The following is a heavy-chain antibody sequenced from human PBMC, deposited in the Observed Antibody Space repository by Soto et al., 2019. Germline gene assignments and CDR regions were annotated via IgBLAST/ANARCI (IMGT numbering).Heavy chain of an antibody. D-gene: IGHD3-3*01. J-gene: IGHJ3*02. CDR3: AKDFASRDAFDI. CDR2: ISYDGSNK. Sequence: QVQLVESGGGVVQPGRSLRLSCAASGFTFSSYGMHWVRQAPGKGLEWVAVISYDGSNKYYADSVKGRFTISRDNSKNTLYLQMNSLRAEDTAVYYCAKDFASRDAFDIWGQGTMLTVSS. CDR1: GFTFSSYG. V-gene: IGHV3-30*18.